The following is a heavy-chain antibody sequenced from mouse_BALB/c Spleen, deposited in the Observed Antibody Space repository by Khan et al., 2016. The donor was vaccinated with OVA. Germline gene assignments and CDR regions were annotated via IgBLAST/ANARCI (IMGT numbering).Heavy chain of an antibody. CDR1: GYTFTKNG. CDR2: INTNTGEP. CDR3: ARSRWLLPAMDY. V-gene: IGHV9-3*02. D-gene: IGHD2-3*01. J-gene: IGHJ4*01. Sequence: QIQLVQSGPELKKPGETVKISCKASGYTFTKNGMNWVKQAPGKGLKWMGWINTNTGEPTYAEEFKGRFAFSLETSASTAYLQINNLKNEDTSTYFCARSRWLLPAMDYWGQGTSVTVSS.